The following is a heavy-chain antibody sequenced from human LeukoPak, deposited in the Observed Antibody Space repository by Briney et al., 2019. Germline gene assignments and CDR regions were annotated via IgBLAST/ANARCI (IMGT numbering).Heavy chain of an antibody. J-gene: IGHJ4*02. V-gene: IGHV4-4*02. Sequence: SETLSLTCAVSGGSISSSNWWSWVRQPPGKGLEWIGEIYHSGSTNYNPSLKSRVTISVDKSKNQFSLKLSSVTAADTAVYYCARDSRYYYDSSGYAFDYWGQGTLVTVSS. CDR2: IYHSGST. CDR3: ARDSRYYYDSSGYAFDY. D-gene: IGHD3-22*01. CDR1: GGSISSSNW.